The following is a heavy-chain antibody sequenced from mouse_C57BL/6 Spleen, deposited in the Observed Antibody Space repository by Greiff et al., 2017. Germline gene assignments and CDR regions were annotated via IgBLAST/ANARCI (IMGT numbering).Heavy chain of an antibody. CDR3: AREGAGTTGVYFDY. D-gene: IGHD4-1*01. V-gene: IGHV1-82*01. J-gene: IGHJ2*01. Sequence: VKLMESGPELVKPGASVKISCKASGYAFSSSWMNWVKQRPGKGLEWIGRIYPGDGDTNYNGKFKGKATLTADKSSSTAYMQLSSLTSEDSAVYFCAREGAGTTGVYFDYWGQGTTLTVSS. CDR2: IYPGDGDT. CDR1: GYAFSSSW.